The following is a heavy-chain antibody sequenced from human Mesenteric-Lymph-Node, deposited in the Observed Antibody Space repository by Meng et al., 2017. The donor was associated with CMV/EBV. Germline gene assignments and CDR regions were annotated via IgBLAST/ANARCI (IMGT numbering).Heavy chain of an antibody. CDR1: GFTFSSYE. V-gene: IGHV3-48*03. D-gene: IGHD3-16*01. CDR3: ARGGSRPNYYYGMDV. CDR2: ISSSGSTI. J-gene: IGHJ6*02. Sequence: LSLTCAASGFTFSSYEMNWVRQAPGKGLEWVSYISSSGSTIYYADSVKGRFTISRDNAKNSLYLQMNSLRAEDTAVYYCARGGSRPNYYYGMDVWGQGTTVTVSS.